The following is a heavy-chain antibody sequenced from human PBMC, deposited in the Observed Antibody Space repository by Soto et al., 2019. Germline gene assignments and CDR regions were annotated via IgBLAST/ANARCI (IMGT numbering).Heavy chain of an antibody. D-gene: IGHD3-9*01. CDR1: GFTFSNAW. J-gene: IGHJ4*02. Sequence: GGSLRLSCAASGFTFSNAWMSWVRQAPGKGLEWVGRIKSKTDGGTTDYAAPVKGRFTISRDDSKNTLYLQMNSLKTEDTAVYYCTTTYYDILTGYYASGGGGDWGQGTLVTVSS. V-gene: IGHV3-15*01. CDR2: IKSKTDGGTT. CDR3: TTTYYDILTGYYASGGGGD.